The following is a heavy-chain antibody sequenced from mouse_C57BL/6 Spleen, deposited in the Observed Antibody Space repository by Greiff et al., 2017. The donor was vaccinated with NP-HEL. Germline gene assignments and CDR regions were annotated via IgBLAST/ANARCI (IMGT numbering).Heavy chain of an antibody. D-gene: IGHD2-10*01. CDR2: ISYDGSN. V-gene: IGHV3-6*01. CDR3: AGDSPSYCSNYLAWFAY. Sequence: EVQVVESGPGLVKTSQSLSPTRSVTCYSITCGYYWIWIRQFSGNNLEWVGYISYDGSNYHNPSLKNRISITRDTSKNQFFLKLNSVTTEDTATYYCAGDSPSYCSNYLAWFAYWGQGTLVTVSA. CDR1: CYSITCGYY. J-gene: IGHJ3*01.